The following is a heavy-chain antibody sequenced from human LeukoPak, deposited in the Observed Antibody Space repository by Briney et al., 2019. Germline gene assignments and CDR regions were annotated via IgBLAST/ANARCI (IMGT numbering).Heavy chain of an antibody. Sequence: PSETLFLTCTVSGGSISSGSYYWSWIRQPAGKGLEWIGRIYTSGSTNYNPSLKSRVTISVDTSKNQFSLKLSSVAAADTAVYYCARDLTPAVDSYMDVWGKGTTVTVSS. CDR3: ARDLTPAVDSYMDV. J-gene: IGHJ6*03. D-gene: IGHD2-2*01. V-gene: IGHV4-61*02. CDR2: IYTSGST. CDR1: GGSISSGSYY.